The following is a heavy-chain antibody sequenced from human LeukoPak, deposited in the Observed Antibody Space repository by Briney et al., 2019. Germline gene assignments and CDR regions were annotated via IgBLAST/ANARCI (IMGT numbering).Heavy chain of an antibody. D-gene: IGHD6-19*01. V-gene: IGHV4-39*01. CDR2: IYYSGST. Sequence: PSETLSLTCTVSGGSISSSSCFWGWIRQPPGKGLEWIGSIYYSGSTYYNPSLKSRVTISVDTSKNQFSLNLSSVTAADTAAYYCARVRSVDRSGWFDYWGQGTLVTVSS. CDR1: GGSISSSSCF. J-gene: IGHJ5*01. CDR3: ARVRSVDRSGWFDY.